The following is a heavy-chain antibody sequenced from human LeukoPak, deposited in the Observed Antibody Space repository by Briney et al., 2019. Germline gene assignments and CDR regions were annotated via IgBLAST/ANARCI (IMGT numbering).Heavy chain of an antibody. J-gene: IGHJ4*02. CDR1: GFTFSSNA. CDR3: AKDLQRSWFEEFDY. D-gene: IGHD3-10*01. V-gene: IGHV3-23*01. Sequence: TGGSLRLSCAASGFTFSSNAMSWVRQAPGKGLEWVSTISGSGSPTFYADSVKGRFTISRDNSKNTLFLQMNSLRAEDTAIYYCAKDLQRSWFEEFDYWGQGTLVTVSS. CDR2: ISGSGSPT.